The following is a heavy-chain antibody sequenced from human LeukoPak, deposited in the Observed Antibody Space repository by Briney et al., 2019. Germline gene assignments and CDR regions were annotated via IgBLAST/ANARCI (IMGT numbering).Heavy chain of an antibody. CDR3: ARDDDRNGYFQH. D-gene: IGHD1-14*01. Sequence: PSETLSLTCAVYGGSFSGYYWSWIRQPPGKGLEWIGEINHSGSTNYNPSLKSRVTISVDTSKNQFSLKLSSVTAADTAVYYCARDDDRNGYFQHWGQGTLVTVSS. CDR2: INHSGST. CDR1: GGSFSGYY. J-gene: IGHJ1*01. V-gene: IGHV4-34*01.